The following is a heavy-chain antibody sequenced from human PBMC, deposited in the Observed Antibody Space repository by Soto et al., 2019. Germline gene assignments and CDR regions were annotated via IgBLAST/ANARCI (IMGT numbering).Heavy chain of an antibody. J-gene: IGHJ4*02. Sequence: SETLSLTCTVSGGSISSYYWSWIRQPPGKGLEWIGYIYYSGSTNYNPSLKSRVTISVDTSKNQFSLKLSSVTAADTAVYYCARTLYGDNVDYWGQGTLVTSPQ. D-gene: IGHD4-17*01. V-gene: IGHV4-59*01. CDR1: GGSISSYY. CDR2: IYYSGST. CDR3: ARTLYGDNVDY.